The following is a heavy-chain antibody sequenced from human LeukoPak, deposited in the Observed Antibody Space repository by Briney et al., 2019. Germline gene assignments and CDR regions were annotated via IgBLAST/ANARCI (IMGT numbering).Heavy chain of an antibody. D-gene: IGHD3-10*01. CDR1: GFTFSTSA. CDR3: AKGVAMGYYGSGSPVDY. V-gene: IGHV3-23*01. J-gene: IGHJ4*02. CDR2: ISGSGGGT. Sequence: GGSLRLSCAASGFTFSTSAMSWVRLAPGKGLEWVSAISGSGGGTYYADSVKGRLTISRDNSKNTLYLQMNSLRADDTAVYYCAKGVAMGYYGSGSPVDYWGQGTLVTVSS.